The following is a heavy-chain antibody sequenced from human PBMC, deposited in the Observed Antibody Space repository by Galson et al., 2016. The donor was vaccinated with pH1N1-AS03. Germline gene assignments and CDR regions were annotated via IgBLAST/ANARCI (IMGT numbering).Heavy chain of an antibody. D-gene: IGHD3-3*01. CDR1: GGTFSSYA. J-gene: IGHJ3*02. V-gene: IGHV1-69*06. Sequence: SVKVSCKASGGTFSSYAISWVRQAPGQGLEWMGGIIAMFGTANYAQKVQGRVTITADKSTSTAYMELSSPRSGDTAVYYCARDANYDFWSGHDAFDIWGQGTMVTVSS. CDR2: IIAMFGTA. CDR3: ARDANYDFWSGHDAFDI.